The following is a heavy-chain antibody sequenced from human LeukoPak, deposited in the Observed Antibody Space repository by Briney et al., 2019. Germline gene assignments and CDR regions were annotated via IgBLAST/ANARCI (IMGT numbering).Heavy chain of an antibody. CDR1: GFTFSSYA. CDR2: ISGSGGST. CDR3: AKVFVRYQGADY. V-gene: IGHV3-23*01. J-gene: IGHJ4*02. D-gene: IGHD1-26*01. Sequence: PGGSLRLSCAASGFTFSSYAMSWVRQAPGKGLEWVSAISGSGGSTYYADSVKGRFTTSRDNSKTTLYLQMNSLRAEDTAVYYCAKVFVRYQGADYWGRETLVTVS.